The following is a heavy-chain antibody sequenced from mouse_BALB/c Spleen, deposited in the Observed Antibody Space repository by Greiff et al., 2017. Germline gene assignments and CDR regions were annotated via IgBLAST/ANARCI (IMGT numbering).Heavy chain of an antibody. J-gene: IGHJ3*01. D-gene: IGHD2-1*01. CDR1: GFAFSSYT. V-gene: IGHV5-9*03. CDR3: ARYSPLLRGFAY. Sequence: EVQRVESGGGLVKPGGSLKLSCAASGFAFSSYTMSWVRQTPEKRLEWVATISSGGGNTYYPDSVKGRFTISRDNAKNNLYLQMSSLRSEDTALYYCARYSPLLRGFAYWGQGTLVTVSA. CDR2: ISSGGGNT.